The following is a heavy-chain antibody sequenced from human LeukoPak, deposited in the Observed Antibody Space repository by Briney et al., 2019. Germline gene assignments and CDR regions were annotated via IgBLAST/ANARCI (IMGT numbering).Heavy chain of an antibody. CDR2: INPNSGGT. J-gene: IGHJ6*03. CDR3: ARGNYDFWSGLIDYHYMDV. D-gene: IGHD3-3*01. Sequence: ASVKVSCKASGYTFTGYYMHWVRQAPGQGLEWMGWINPNSGGTNYAQKFQGRVTMTRDTSISTAYMELSRLRSDDTAVYYCARGNYDFWSGLIDYHYMDVWGKGTTVTVSS. CDR1: GYTFTGYY. V-gene: IGHV1-2*02.